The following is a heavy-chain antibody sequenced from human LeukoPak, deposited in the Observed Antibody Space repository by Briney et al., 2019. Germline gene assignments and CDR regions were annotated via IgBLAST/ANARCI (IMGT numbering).Heavy chain of an antibody. J-gene: IGHJ4*02. D-gene: IGHD2-21*01. CDR3: AKQAGWGGYFYFLPFDF. V-gene: IGHV3-23*01. CDR1: GFTFSCYG. Sequence: GGSLRLSCAASGFTFSCYGMGWVRQAPGKGLEWVSGFGHNGGITYADSVKGRFTISRDNSKNTLYLQMNSLRAEDTAVYFCAKQAGWGGYFYFLPFDFWGRGTLVTVSS. CDR2: FGHNGGIT.